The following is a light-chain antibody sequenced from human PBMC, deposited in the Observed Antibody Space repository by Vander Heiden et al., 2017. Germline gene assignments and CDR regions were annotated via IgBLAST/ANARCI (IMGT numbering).Light chain of an antibody. V-gene: IGKV1-39*01. J-gene: IGKJ1*01. Sequence: DIHMTPSPSSLSVSVGDRVTIFCRASQSISSFLAWYQVKPGKAPKLLIFGASNLHGGVPSRFSGSGSGIDFTLTINSLQPDDFATYFCQQTFNIPRTFGQGTKVEIK. CDR1: QSISSF. CDR3: QQTFNIPRT. CDR2: GAS.